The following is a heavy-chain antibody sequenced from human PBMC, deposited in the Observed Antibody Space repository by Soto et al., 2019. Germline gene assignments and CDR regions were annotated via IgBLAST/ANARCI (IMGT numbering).Heavy chain of an antibody. Sequence: PGGSLRLSCAASGFTFSSYAMSWVRQAPGKGLEWVSAISGSGGSTYYADSVKGRFTISRDNSKNTLYLQMNSLRAEDTAVYYCAKRSRRLRFLEWLLWGVLDNWFDPWGQGTLVTVSS. CDR2: ISGSGGST. CDR1: GFTFSSYA. J-gene: IGHJ5*02. V-gene: IGHV3-23*01. D-gene: IGHD3-3*01. CDR3: AKRSRRLRFLEWLLWGVLDNWFDP.